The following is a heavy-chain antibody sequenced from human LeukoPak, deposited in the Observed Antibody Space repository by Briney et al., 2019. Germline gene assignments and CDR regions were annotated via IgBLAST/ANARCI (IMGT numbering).Heavy chain of an antibody. CDR3: ARQYHYDSSGYPYAFEI. CDR2: IEPSDSHT. CDR1: GYRFASYW. J-gene: IGHJ3*02. V-gene: IGHV5-10-1*01. D-gene: IGHD3-22*01. Sequence: GESLRISCKGSGYRFASYWISWVRQMPGKGLEWMGRIEPSDSHTNYSPSFQGHVTISGDKSISTAYLQWSSLKASDTAMYYCARQYHYDSSGYPYAFEIWGQGTMVTVSS.